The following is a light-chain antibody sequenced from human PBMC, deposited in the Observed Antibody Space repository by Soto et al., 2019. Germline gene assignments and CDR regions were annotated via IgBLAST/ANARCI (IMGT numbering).Light chain of an antibody. CDR1: QGISHY. CDR2: GAS. CDR3: QQADTFPIT. Sequence: DIQMTQSPSSVSASVGDRVTITCRASQGISHYLAWYQKKPGKAPKLLISGASNLQSGVPSRFSGSGSGTDFTITISSLQPEDCVTYFCQQADTFPITFGQGTRLETK. V-gene: IGKV1-12*01. J-gene: IGKJ5*01.